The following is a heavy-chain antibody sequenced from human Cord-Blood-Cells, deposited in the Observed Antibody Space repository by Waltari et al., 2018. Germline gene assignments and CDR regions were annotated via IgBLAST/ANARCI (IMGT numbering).Heavy chain of an antibody. D-gene: IGHD2-2*01. CDR1: AGPISSYY. V-gene: IGHV4-4*07. CDR3: ARDLEYQLLYWFDP. CDR2: IYTSGST. Sequence: QVQLQESGPGLVKPSETLSLTCTVSAGPISSYYWSWIRQPAGKGLEWSGRIYTSGSTNYNPSLKRRVTMSVDTSKNQFSLKLSSVTAADTAVYYCARDLEYQLLYWFDPWGQGTLVTVSS. J-gene: IGHJ5*02.